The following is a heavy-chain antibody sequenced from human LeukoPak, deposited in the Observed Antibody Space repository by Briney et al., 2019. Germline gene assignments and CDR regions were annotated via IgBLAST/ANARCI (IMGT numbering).Heavy chain of an antibody. D-gene: IGHD3-16*01. CDR2: INTNGDRT. CDR3: VRGGSNYGIIIYSRYFAY. Sequence: GGSLRLSCAASGFTFTDYAVTWVRQAPGKGLEWVSGINTNGDRTSYADSVKGRFTLSRDNSKNTLYRQMNSLRAEDTAVYYCVRGGSNYGIIIYSRYFAYWGQGTLVTVSS. CDR1: GFTFTDYA. J-gene: IGHJ4*02. V-gene: IGHV3-23*01.